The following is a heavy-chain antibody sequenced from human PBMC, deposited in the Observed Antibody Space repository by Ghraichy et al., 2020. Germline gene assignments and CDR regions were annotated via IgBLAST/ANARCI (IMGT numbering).Heavy chain of an antibody. J-gene: IGHJ6*03. CDR3: ARDSNYCSSTSCRHYYMDV. D-gene: IGHD2-2*01. CDR2: IYSSGST. V-gene: IGHV4-61*02. CDR1: GGSISSSNYY. Sequence: SETPSLTCTVSGGSISSSNYYWSWVRQPAGKGLEWIGRIYSSGSTNYNPSLKSRVTISVDTSKNQFSLNLSSVTAADTAVYYCARDSNYCSSTSCRHYYMDVWGKGTTVTVSS.